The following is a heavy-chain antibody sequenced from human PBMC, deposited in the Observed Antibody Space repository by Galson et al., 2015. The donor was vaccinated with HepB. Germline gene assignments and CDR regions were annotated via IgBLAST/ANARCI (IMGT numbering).Heavy chain of an antibody. V-gene: IGHV4-39*01. J-gene: IGHJ4*02. CDR2: IYYSGST. CDR1: GGSLSSSSYY. D-gene: IGHD6-13*01. Sequence: TLSLTCTVSGGSLSSSSYYWGWIRQPPGKGLEWIGSIYYSGSTYCNPSLKSRVTISVDTSKNQFSLKLSSVTAADTAVYYCARRIVAAGLFDYWGQGTLVTVSS. CDR3: ARRIVAAGLFDY.